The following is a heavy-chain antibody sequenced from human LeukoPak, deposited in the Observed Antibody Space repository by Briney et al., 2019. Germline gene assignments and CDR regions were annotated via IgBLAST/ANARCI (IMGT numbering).Heavy chain of an antibody. V-gene: IGHV4-39*07. CDR2: IYYSGST. D-gene: IGHD4-23*01. Sequence: SETLSLTCTVSGGSISSSSYYWGWIRQPPGKGLEWIGSIYYSGSTYYNPSLKSRVTISVDTSKNQFSLKLSSVTAADTAVYYCARVIRWSFNWFDPWGQGTLVTVSS. J-gene: IGHJ5*02. CDR1: GGSISSSSYY. CDR3: ARVIRWSFNWFDP.